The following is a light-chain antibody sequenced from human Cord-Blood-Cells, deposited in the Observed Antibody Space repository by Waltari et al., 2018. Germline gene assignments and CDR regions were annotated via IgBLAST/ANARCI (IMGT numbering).Light chain of an antibody. CDR3: QQSYSTQFT. CDR2: AAS. J-gene: IGKJ3*01. CDR1: QSISSY. Sequence: DIQMTQSPSSLSASVADRVTITCRASQSISSYLNWYQQKPGKAPKLLIYAASSWQSGVPSRFSGSGSGTDFTLTISSLQPEDFATYYCQQSYSTQFTFGPGTKVDIK. V-gene: IGKV1-39*01.